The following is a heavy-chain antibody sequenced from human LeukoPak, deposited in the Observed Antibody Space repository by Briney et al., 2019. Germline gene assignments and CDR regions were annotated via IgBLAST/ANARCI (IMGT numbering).Heavy chain of an antibody. Sequence: GASVKVSCKASGYTFTSYGISWVRQAPGQGLEWMGGIIPIFGTANYAQKFQGRVTITADKSTSTAYMELSSLRSEDTAVYYCARVPPSGPQSFWAFDIWGQGTMVTVSS. J-gene: IGHJ3*02. CDR1: GYTFTSYG. CDR2: IIPIFGTA. V-gene: IGHV1-69*06. CDR3: ARVPPSGPQSFWAFDI. D-gene: IGHD3-3*01.